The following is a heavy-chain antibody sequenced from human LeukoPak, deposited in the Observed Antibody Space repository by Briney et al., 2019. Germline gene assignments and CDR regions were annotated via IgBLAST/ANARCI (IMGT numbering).Heavy chain of an antibody. CDR2: INHSGST. V-gene: IGHV4-34*01. CDR1: GGSFSGYY. D-gene: IGHD1-1*01. Sequence: PSETLSLTCAVYGGSFSGYYWSWIRQPPGKGLEWIGEINHSGSTNYNPSLKSRVTISVDTSKNQFSLKLSSVTAADTAVYYCARGGWNGFYYWGQGTLVTVSS. CDR3: ARGGWNGFYY. J-gene: IGHJ4*02.